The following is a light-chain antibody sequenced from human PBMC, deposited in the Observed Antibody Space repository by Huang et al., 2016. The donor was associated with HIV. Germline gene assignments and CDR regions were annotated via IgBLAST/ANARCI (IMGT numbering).Light chain of an antibody. CDR3: PQYNNWPPIT. CDR1: QSVSSN. CDR2: GAS. Sequence: EIVMTQSPVTLSVSPGERATLSCRASQSVSSNLAWYQQKPGQAPRLLIYGASTRATGVPARFSGSGSGTEFTLTISSLQSGDFALYYCPQYNNWPPITFGQGTRLEIK. J-gene: IGKJ5*01. V-gene: IGKV3D-15*01.